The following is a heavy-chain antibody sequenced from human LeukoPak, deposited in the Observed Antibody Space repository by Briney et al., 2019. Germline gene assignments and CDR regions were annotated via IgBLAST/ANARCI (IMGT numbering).Heavy chain of an antibody. D-gene: IGHD2/OR15-2a*01. V-gene: IGHV3-48*03. CDR2: ISSSGSTK. CDR3: AQDRAWIEFYF. Sequence: QPGGSLRLSCAASGFTFSSYEMNWVRQAPGKGLEWVSYISSSGSTKYYADSVKGRFTSSRDNAKNSLYLQMNSLRAEDTAVYYCAQDRAWIEFYFWGQGTLVTVSS. J-gene: IGHJ4*02. CDR1: GFTFSSYE.